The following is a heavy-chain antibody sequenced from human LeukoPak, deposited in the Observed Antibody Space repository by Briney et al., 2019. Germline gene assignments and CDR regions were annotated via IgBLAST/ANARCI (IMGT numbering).Heavy chain of an antibody. CDR3: AKDPGTTTVLMDYYYYMDV. D-gene: IGHD4-17*01. V-gene: IGHV3-23*01. CDR1: GFTFSSYA. CDR2: ISGSGGST. Sequence: GGSLRLSCAASGFTFSSYAMSWVRQAPGKGLEWVSAISGSGGSTYYADSVKGRFTISRDNSKNTLYLQMNSLRAEDTAVYYCAKDPGTTTVLMDYYYYMDVWGKGTTVTVSS. J-gene: IGHJ6*03.